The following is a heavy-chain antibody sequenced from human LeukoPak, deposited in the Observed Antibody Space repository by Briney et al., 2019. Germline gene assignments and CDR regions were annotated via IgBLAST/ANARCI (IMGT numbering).Heavy chain of an antibody. CDR1: GYTFTSYD. Sequence: GASVKVSCKASGYTFTSYDITWVRQAPGQGLEWMGWISAYNGNTKYAQKVEGRVTMTTDTSTSTAYMELRSLRSDDTAVYYCARSEVGALVDYWGQGTLVTVSS. V-gene: IGHV1-18*01. CDR2: ISAYNGNT. J-gene: IGHJ4*02. D-gene: IGHD1-26*01. CDR3: ARSEVGALVDY.